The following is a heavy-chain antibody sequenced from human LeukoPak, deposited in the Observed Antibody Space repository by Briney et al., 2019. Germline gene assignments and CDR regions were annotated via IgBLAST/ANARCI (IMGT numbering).Heavy chain of an antibody. V-gene: IGHV4-61*01. Sequence: SETLSLTCTVSGGSVSSRSYYWSWIRQPPGKGLEWIGYIYYSGTTNYNPSLKSRVTISVDTSKNQFSLKPSSVTAADTAVYYCARDYSGSDYRYFDCWGQGTLVTVSS. J-gene: IGHJ4*02. CDR1: GGSVSSRSYY. CDR2: IYYSGTT. CDR3: ARDYSGSDYRYFDC. D-gene: IGHD1-26*01.